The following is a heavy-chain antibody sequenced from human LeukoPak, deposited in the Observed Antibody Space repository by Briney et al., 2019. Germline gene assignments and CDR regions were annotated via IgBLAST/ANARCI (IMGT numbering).Heavy chain of an antibody. CDR3: ARETSHFDY. J-gene: IGHJ4*02. V-gene: IGHV6-1*01. Sequence: SQTLSLTCVISGDSVSINSAAWNWLRQSPSRGLEWLGRTYYRSKWYNDYAVSVKSRITINPDTSKNQFFLQLNSVTPEDTAVYYCARETSHFDYWGQGTLVTVSS. CDR2: TYYRSKWYN. CDR1: GDSVSINSAA.